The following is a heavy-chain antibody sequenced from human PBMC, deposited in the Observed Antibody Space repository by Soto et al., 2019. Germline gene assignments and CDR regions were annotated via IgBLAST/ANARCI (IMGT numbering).Heavy chain of an antibody. J-gene: IGHJ6*02. Sequence: PSETLSLTCTVSGGSISSYYWSWIRQPPGKGLEWIGYIYYSGSTNYNPSLKSRVTISVDTSKNQFSLKLSSVTAADTAVYYCARAGYSSGWAYSFNYYYYYGMDVWGQGTTVTV. CDR3: ARAGYSSGWAYSFNYYYYYGMDV. D-gene: IGHD6-19*01. CDR1: GGSISSYY. CDR2: IYYSGST. V-gene: IGHV4-59*01.